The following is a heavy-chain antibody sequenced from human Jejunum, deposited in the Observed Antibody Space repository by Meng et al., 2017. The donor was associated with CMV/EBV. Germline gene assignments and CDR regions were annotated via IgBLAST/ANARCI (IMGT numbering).Heavy chain of an antibody. CDR2: ISAYNGNT. D-gene: IGHD1-26*01. Sequence: QAQLVQYGGEGKEPGASRKVSCKASGYTFTNYGITWVRQAPGQGLEWMGWISAYNGNTNYAQTLQGRVTMTTDTSTSTAYMELRSLRSDDTAVYYCARVEVGITSGDYWGQGTLVTVSS. CDR1: GYTFTNYG. V-gene: IGHV1-18*01. J-gene: IGHJ4*02. CDR3: ARVEVGITSGDY.